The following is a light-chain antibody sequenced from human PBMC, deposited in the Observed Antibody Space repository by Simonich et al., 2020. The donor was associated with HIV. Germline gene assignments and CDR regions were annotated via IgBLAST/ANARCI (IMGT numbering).Light chain of an antibody. J-gene: IGLJ2*01. CDR1: SSDVWRYSI. V-gene: IGLV2-23*02. Sequence: QSALTQPASVSGSPGQSITISCTETSSDVWRYSIVSCYQHHPGKAPKPLIYDVSKRPSGVSNRFSGSLSGNTASLTISGLQAEDEADYYCQSYDSSLSGYVVFGGGTKLTVL. CDR2: DVS. CDR3: QSYDSSLSGYVV.